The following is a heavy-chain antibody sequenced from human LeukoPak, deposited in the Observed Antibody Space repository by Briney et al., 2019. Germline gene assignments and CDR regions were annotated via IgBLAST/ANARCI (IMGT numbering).Heavy chain of an antibody. D-gene: IGHD4-17*01. Sequence: PGGSLRLSCAASGFTFSSYSMNWVRQAPGKGLEWVSYISSSSSTIYYADSVKGRFTISRDNAKNSLYLKMNSLRDEDTVVYYCARGEVIMTTVTTGGFDYWGQGTLVTVSS. J-gene: IGHJ4*02. CDR2: ISSSSSTI. CDR1: GFTFSSYS. CDR3: ARGEVIMTTVTTGGFDY. V-gene: IGHV3-48*02.